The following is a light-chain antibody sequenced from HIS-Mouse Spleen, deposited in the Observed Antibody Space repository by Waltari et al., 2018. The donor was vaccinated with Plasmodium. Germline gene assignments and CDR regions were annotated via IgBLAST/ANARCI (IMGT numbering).Light chain of an antibody. CDR3: QQYNNWSFT. CDR1: QSVSSN. J-gene: IGKJ3*01. V-gene: IGKV3-15*01. Sequence: EIVMTPSPATLSVSPGERATLSRRASQSVSSNLAWYQQKPGQAPRLLIYGASTRATGIPARFSGSGSGTEFTLTISSLQSEDFAVYYCQQYNNWSFTFGPGTKVDIK. CDR2: GAS.